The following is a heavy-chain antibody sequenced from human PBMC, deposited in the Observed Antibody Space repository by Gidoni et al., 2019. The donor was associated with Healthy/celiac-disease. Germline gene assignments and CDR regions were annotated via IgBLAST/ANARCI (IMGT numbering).Heavy chain of an antibody. Sequence: QVQLVQSGAAVKKPGASVKASCKASGYPFTSYYMHWVRQAPGQGLEWMGIINPSGGSTSYAQKFQGRVTMTRDTSTSTVYMELSSLRSEDTAVYYCARERVVVPAAADYWGQGTLVTVSS. CDR3: ARERVVVPAAADY. CDR1: GYPFTSYY. J-gene: IGHJ4*02. D-gene: IGHD2-2*01. V-gene: IGHV1-46*03. CDR2: INPSGGST.